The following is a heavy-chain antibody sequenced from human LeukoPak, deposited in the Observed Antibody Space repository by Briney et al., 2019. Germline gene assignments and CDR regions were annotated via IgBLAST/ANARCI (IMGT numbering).Heavy chain of an antibody. CDR1: GFTFSSYA. CDR3: AKDFYYYDSSLGY. V-gene: IGHV3-23*01. D-gene: IGHD3-22*01. Sequence: GGSLRLSCAASGFTFSSYAMSWVRQAPGKGLEWVSAISGSGGTTYYADSVKGRFTISGDNSKNTLYLQMNSLRAEDTAVYYCAKDFYYYDSSLGYWGQGTLVTVSS. CDR2: ISGSGGTT. J-gene: IGHJ4*02.